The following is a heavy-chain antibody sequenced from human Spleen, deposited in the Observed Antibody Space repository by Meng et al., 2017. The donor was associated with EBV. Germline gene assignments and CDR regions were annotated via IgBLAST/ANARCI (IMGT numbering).Heavy chain of an antibody. CDR1: GGYIRSRGYH. V-gene: IGHV4-39*07. J-gene: IGHJ4*02. CDR2: FYYSGTT. Sequence: GPERGDASVTLAFPCSVSGGYIRSRGYHWAWNRQAPGKELEWIGNFYYSGTTYYKLSLQIRISMSVDTSKIHFSLSVTSVIAADADVYYCARGYIGFFDHWDQGTLVTVSS. CDR3: ARGYIGFFDH. D-gene: IGHD5-12*01.